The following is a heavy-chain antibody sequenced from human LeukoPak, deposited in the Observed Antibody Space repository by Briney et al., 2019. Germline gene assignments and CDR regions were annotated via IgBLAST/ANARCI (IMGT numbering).Heavy chain of an antibody. CDR3: ARASLLGYCSSTSCYQFDY. CDR2: ISGGGGST. V-gene: IGHV3-23*01. Sequence: GGSLRLSCAASGFTFSSYAMSWVRQAPGKGREWVSAISGGGGSTYYADSVKGRFTISRDNSKNTLYLQMNSLRAEDTAVYYCARASLLGYCSSTSCYQFDYWGQGTLVTVSS. J-gene: IGHJ4*02. CDR1: GFTFSSYA. D-gene: IGHD2-2*01.